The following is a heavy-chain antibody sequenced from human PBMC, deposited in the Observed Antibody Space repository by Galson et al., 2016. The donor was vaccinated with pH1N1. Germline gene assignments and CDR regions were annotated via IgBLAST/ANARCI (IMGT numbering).Heavy chain of an antibody. D-gene: IGHD3-22*01. CDR1: GASVRSGGQY. V-gene: IGHV4-31*03. J-gene: IGHJ5*01. CDR3: ARNAWDGSGLNYFDS. CDR2: IYYIGST. Sequence: TLSLTCSVSGASVRSGGQYWTWIRQVPGKGLGWIGFIYYIGSTGYNPSLKSRVSMSLDMSKKQFSLNLRSVTAADTAVYYCARNAWDGSGLNYFDSWGQGILVSVSS.